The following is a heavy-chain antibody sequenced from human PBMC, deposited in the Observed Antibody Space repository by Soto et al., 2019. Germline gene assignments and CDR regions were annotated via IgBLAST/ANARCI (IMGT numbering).Heavy chain of an antibody. Sequence: EVQLVESGGGLVQPGGSLRLSCAASGFTFSTYSMNWVRQAPGQGLEWVSYISSSSSTIYYADSVKGRSTIPRDNAKNSLYRQMNILRAEDTAVYYWARDLNLGSFDYWGQGTLVTVSS. CDR3: ARDLNLGSFDY. CDR1: GFTFSTYS. J-gene: IGHJ4*02. V-gene: IGHV3-48*01. CDR2: ISSSSSTI.